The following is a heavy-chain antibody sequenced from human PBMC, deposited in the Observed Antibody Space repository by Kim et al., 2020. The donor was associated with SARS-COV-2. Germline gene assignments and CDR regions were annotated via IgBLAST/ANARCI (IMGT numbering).Heavy chain of an antibody. CDR3: AKDQASRRGTTCGGNCYPDY. CDR2: IWYDESSK. J-gene: IGHJ4*02. D-gene: IGHD2-21*02. CDR1: GFTFSAYG. Sequence: LSLTCATSGFTFSAYGMHWIRQAPGKGLEWVAVIWYDESSKYYGDSVEGRFTISRDTSKNMLYLQMHNLRAEDTAVYYCAKDQASRRGTTCGGNCYPDYWGQGTLVTISS. V-gene: IGHV3-33*06.